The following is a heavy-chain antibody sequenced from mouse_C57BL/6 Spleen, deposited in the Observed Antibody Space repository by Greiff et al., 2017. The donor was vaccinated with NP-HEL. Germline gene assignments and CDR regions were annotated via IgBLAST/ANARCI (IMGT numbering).Heavy chain of an antibody. J-gene: IGHJ4*01. CDR1: GYSITSGYY. CDR3: ARRQTFYSNSYYAMDY. CDR2: ISYDGSN. D-gene: IGHD2-5*01. V-gene: IGHV3-6*01. Sequence: EVQVVESGPGLVKPSQSLSLTCSVTGYSITSGYYWNWIRQFPGNKLEWMGYISYDGSNNYNPSLKNRISITRDTSKNQFFLKLNSVTTEDTATYYCARRQTFYSNSYYAMDYWGQGTSVTVSS.